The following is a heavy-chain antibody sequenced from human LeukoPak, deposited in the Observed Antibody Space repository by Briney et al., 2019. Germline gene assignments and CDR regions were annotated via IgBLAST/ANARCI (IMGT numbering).Heavy chain of an antibody. CDR2: IYYSGST. CDR1: GGSISSSSYY. CDR3: AREGTTIFGVVSFNWFDP. V-gene: IGHV4-39*07. D-gene: IGHD3-3*01. J-gene: IGHJ5*02. Sequence: PSETLSLTCTVSGGSISSSSYYWGWIRQPPGKGLEWIGSIYYSGSTYYNPSLKSRVTISVDTSKNQFSLKLSSVTAADTAVYYCAREGTTIFGVVSFNWFDPWGQGTLVTVSS.